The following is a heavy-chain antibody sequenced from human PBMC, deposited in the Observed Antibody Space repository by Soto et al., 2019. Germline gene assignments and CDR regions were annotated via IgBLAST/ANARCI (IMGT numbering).Heavy chain of an antibody. CDR3: ATTSGWYNFLDY. J-gene: IGHJ4*02. V-gene: IGHV1-69*13. D-gene: IGHD6-19*01. CDR1: GGHFSSYA. Sequence: SVKVSCKASGGHFSSYAISWVRQAPGQGLEWMGGIIPIFGTANYAQKFQGRVTITADESTSTAYMELSSPRSEDTAVYYCATTSGWYNFLDYWGQGTLVTVSS. CDR2: IIPIFGTA.